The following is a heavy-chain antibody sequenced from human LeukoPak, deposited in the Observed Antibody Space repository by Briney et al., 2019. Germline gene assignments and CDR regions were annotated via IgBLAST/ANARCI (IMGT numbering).Heavy chain of an antibody. Sequence: GGSLRLSCAASRCPSGDFAMTWLGPVPGGEPRWVSTITRSCQNTNYADSVKGRFAISRDDYKGMLYLQMNSRRAEDTAMYYCVKDDYCSIPGCVIDALVVWGQGTVVTVSS. CDR3: VKDDYCSIPGCVIDALVV. CDR1: RCPSGDFA. CDR2: ITRSCQNT. V-gene: IGHV3-23*01. D-gene: IGHD4-11*01. J-gene: IGHJ3*01.